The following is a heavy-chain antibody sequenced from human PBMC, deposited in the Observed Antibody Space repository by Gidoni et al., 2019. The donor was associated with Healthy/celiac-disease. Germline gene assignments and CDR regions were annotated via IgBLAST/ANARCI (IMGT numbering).Heavy chain of an antibody. CDR1: GGTFSSFA. Sequence: QVQLVQSGAEVKKPGSSVKVSCKASGGTFSSFAISWVRQPPGQGREWMGGIIPIFGTANYAQKFQGRVTITADESTSTAYMELSSLRSEDTAVYYCARDQFRSVAARGGAFDIWGQGTMVTVSS. J-gene: IGHJ3*02. D-gene: IGHD6-6*01. V-gene: IGHV1-69*01. CDR3: ARDQFRSVAARGGAFDI. CDR2: IIPIFGTA.